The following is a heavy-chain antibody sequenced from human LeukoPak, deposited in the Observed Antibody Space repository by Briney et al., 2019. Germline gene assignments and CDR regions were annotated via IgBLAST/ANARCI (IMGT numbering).Heavy chain of an antibody. D-gene: IGHD2-15*01. CDR2: NHPSGIT. V-gene: IGHV4-34*01. CDR3: ARVGTNVVAAIDY. J-gene: IGHJ4*02. Sequence: PSETLSLTCAVYGASFSHYYWSWIRQPPGKGLEWIGENHPSGITNYNPSLKSRVTISVDTSKNQFSLNLSSVTAADTAVYYCARVGTNVVAAIDYWGQGTLVTVSS. CDR1: GASFSHYY.